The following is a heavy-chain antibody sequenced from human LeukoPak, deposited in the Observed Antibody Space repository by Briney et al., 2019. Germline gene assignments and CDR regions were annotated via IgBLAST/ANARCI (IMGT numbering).Heavy chain of an antibody. J-gene: IGHJ5*01. V-gene: IGHV1-18*01. Sequence: ASVKVSCKATSRISWVRQAPGQGLEWMGWIGTYGGDTYYAQKFQGRITVTTDTSTSTVYMELRNLRPDDTAVYYCARDLWNFYDDSGYNRDFDSWGQGTLVTVSS. CDR3: ARDLWNFYDDSGYNRDFDS. D-gene: IGHD3-22*01. CDR2: IGTYGGDT. CDR1: TSR.